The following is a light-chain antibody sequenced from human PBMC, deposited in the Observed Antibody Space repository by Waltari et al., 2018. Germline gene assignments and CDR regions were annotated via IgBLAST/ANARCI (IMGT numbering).Light chain of an antibody. V-gene: IGLV2-8*01. CDR3: SSYAGSNNYV. J-gene: IGLJ1*01. Sequence: QSALTHPPSASGSPGQSVTLSRTATSRNVGGYNYVSWYHQHPGNAPKLMIYEISKRPSGVPDLFSGSKSGNTASLTFSGLQAEDEADYYCSSYAGSNNYVFGTGTKVTVL. CDR2: EIS. CDR1: SRNVGGYNY.